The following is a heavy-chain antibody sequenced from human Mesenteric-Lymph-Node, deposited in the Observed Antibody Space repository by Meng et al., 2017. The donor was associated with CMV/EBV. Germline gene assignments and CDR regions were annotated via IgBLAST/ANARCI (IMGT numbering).Heavy chain of an antibody. J-gene: IGHJ5*02. D-gene: IGHD6-19*01. CDR2: ISNGGGMT. V-gene: IGHV3-23*01. Sequence: ETLSLTCAASGFSFSIYAMTWVRQAPGKGLQWVSRISNGGGMTYYADSVKGRFTISRDNSKNTLYLQMNSLRAEDTAIYYCAKLAGWGRFDPWGQGTLVTVSS. CDR1: GFSFSIYA. CDR3: AKLAGWGRFDP.